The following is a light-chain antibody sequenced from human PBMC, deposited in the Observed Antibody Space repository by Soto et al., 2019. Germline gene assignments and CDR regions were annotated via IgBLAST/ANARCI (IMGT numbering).Light chain of an antibody. CDR2: DAS. V-gene: IGKV1-33*01. CDR1: QDIATY. J-gene: IGKJ4*01. Sequence: DIQMTQSPSSLSASVGNRVTITCQASQDIATYLNWYQQKPGKAPNLLIYDASNLETGVPSRFSGSGSGTNFTFTISSLQPEDIAIYYCQQYDDVPAMTFGGGTKVDIK. CDR3: QQYDDVPAMT.